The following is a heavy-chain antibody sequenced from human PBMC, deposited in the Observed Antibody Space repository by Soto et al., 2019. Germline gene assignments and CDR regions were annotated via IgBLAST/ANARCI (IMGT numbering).Heavy chain of an antibody. V-gene: IGHV3-23*01. Sequence: EVPLLESGRGLVQPGGSLRLSCADTGFTISDYGVTWVRQAPGMGLDWVSGFSGGGGGTFYADSVKGRFTISRDVPKNTAYLQMNRLGAEDTAVYFCVRLNVFGDRWGPGTLVSVS. CDR1: GFTISDYG. D-gene: IGHD1-1*01. CDR3: VRLNVFGDR. J-gene: IGHJ5*02. CDR2: FSGGGGGT.